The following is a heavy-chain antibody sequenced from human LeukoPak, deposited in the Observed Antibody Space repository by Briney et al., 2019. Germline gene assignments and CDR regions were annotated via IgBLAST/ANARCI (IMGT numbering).Heavy chain of an antibody. J-gene: IGHJ4*02. CDR1: GFSSGTYG. Sequence: GGSLRRSCAASGFSSGTYGLNWVRQAPGKGLEWVAVISHDGSDKYYADSVKGRFTISRDNSKNTLYLQMTSLRPEDTALYYCAKVPGDGRPGYWGQGIMVTVSS. CDR2: ISHDGSDK. D-gene: IGHD2-21*01. CDR3: AKVPGDGRPGY. V-gene: IGHV3-30*18.